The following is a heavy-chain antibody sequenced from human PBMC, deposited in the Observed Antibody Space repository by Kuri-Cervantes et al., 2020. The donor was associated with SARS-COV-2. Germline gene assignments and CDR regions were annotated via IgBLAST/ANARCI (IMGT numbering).Heavy chain of an antibody. CDR3: ARSNKLSLGWDEDYYYYMDV. D-gene: IGHD1-26*01. CDR2: ISSSSSYI. J-gene: IGHJ6*03. CDR1: GFTFSSYS. V-gene: IGHV3-21*01. Sequence: GESLKISCAASGFTFSSYSMNWVRQAPGKGLEWVSSISSSSSYIYYADSVKGRFTISRDNAKNSLYLQLNSLRAEDTAVYYCARSNKLSLGWDEDYYYYMDVWGKGTTVTVSS.